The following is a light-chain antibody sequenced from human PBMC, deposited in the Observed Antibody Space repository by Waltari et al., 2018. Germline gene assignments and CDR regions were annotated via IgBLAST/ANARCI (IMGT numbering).Light chain of an antibody. J-gene: IGKJ2*01. V-gene: IGKV1-5*03. CDR2: KSF. Sequence: DIQMTQSPSTLSASVGGRVTITCRASQSISNWLAWYQQKPGKAPKVLIYKSFTLQSGVPSRFSGSGSETEFILTISSLQPDDFATYFCQQYNIWPYTFGQGTTLEI. CDR3: QQYNIWPYT. CDR1: QSISNW.